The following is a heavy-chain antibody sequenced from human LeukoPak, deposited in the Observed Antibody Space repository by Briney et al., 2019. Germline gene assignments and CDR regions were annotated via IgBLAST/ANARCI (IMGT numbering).Heavy chain of an antibody. V-gene: IGHV1-18*01. CDR3: ARDDYDFWSIMDV. J-gene: IGHJ6*03. D-gene: IGHD3-3*01. Sequence: GASVKVSCKASGYNFAAFGISWVRQAPGQELEWMGWISGHNGKTNYAQKVQGRVTVTADTSTSTAYMELRSLGSDDTAVYFCARDDYDFWSIMDVWGKGTTVIVSS. CDR2: ISGHNGKT. CDR1: GYNFAAFG.